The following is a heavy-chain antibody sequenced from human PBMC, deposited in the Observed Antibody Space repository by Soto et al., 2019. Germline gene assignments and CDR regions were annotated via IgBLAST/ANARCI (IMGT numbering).Heavy chain of an antibody. Sequence: PGGSLRLSCAASGFTFSNAWMSWVRQAPGKGLEWVGRIKSKTDGGTTDYAAPVKGRSTISRDDSKNTLYLQMNSLKTEDTAVYYCTIRTLYGSEPWWYGMDVWGQGTTVTVSS. D-gene: IGHD3-10*01. J-gene: IGHJ6*02. CDR2: IKSKTDGGTT. CDR3: TIRTLYGSEPWWYGMDV. V-gene: IGHV3-15*01. CDR1: GFTFSNAW.